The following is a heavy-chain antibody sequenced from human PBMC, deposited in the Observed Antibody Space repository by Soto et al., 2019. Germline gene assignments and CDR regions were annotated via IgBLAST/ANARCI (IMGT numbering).Heavy chain of an antibody. CDR1: GFTFSSYL. CDR2: IWYDGSNK. CDR3: ARPLGTSGYFPIDF. Sequence: GGSLRLSCAASGFTFSSYLIHWVRQGPGKGLEWVAVIWYDGSNKYYADSVKGRFTISRDNSKNTLYLQMNSLRTEDTAVYYCARPLGTSGYFPIDFWGQGTLVTVSS. V-gene: IGHV3-33*01. J-gene: IGHJ4*02. D-gene: IGHD3-22*01.